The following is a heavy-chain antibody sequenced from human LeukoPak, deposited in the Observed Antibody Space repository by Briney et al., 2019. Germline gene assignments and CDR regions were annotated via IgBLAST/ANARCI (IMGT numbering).Heavy chain of an antibody. CDR3: ARSATLQSHYYGMDV. Sequence: KASETLSLTCTVSGGSISSYYWSWIRQPPGKGLEWVGYIYYSGSTNYNPSLKSRVTISVDTSKNQFSLKLSSVTAADTAVYYCARSATLQSHYYGMDVWGQGTTVTVSS. D-gene: IGHD5-24*01. J-gene: IGHJ6*02. V-gene: IGHV4-59*01. CDR1: GGSISSYY. CDR2: IYYSGST.